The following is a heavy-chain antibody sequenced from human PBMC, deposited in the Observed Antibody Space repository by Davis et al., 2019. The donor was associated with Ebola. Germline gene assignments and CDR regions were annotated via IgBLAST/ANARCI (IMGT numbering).Heavy chain of an antibody. CDR2: INPSGGST. J-gene: IGHJ6*03. D-gene: IGHD2-2*01. V-gene: IGHV1-46*01. CDR3: ARAAPQVVPAEKRYYYMDV. CDR1: GYTFTSYY. Sequence: ASVKVSCKASGYTFTSYYMHWVRQAPGQGLEWMGIINPSGGSTSYAQKFQGRVTMTRDTSTSTVYMELSSLRSEDTAVYYCARAAPQVVPAEKRYYYMDVWGKGTTVTVSS.